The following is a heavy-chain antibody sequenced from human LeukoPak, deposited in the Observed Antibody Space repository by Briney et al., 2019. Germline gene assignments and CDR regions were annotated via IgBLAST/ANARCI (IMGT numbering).Heavy chain of an antibody. CDR3: VRGIDTTGYFNY. CDR2: INPNTGSP. CDR1: GYTFSPYA. D-gene: IGHD3-22*01. J-gene: IGHJ4*02. V-gene: IGHV7-4-1*02. Sequence: ASVKVSCKDSGYTFSPYAMNWVRQAPGQALEWMGWINPNTGSPTYAQGRTGRFVFSLDTSVSTAFLQINSLKAEDTALYYCVRGIDTTGYFNYWGQGTLVTVSS.